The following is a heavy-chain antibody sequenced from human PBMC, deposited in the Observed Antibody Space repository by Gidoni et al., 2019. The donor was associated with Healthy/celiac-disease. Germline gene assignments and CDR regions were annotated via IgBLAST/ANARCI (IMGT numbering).Heavy chain of an antibody. Sequence: QLQLQASCPGLVKPSETLSLTCTVPGGSISSSSYYWGWIRQPPGKGLEWIGSIYYSGSTYYNPSLKSRVTISVDTAKNQFSLKLSSVTAADTAVYYCARVVAGRDYWGQGTLVTVSS. CDR3: ARVVAGRDY. CDR2: IYYSGST. V-gene: IGHV4-39*01. D-gene: IGHD5-12*01. CDR1: GGSISSSSYY. J-gene: IGHJ4*02.